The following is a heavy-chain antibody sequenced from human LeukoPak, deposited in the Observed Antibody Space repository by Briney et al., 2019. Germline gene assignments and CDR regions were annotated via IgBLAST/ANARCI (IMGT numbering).Heavy chain of an antibody. CDR2: IYPGDSDT. D-gene: IGHD6-13*01. V-gene: IGHV5-51*01. J-gene: IGHJ4*02. CDR1: GYSFTSYW. Sequence: ASVKISCKGSGYSFTSYWIGWVRQMPGKGLEWMGIIYPGDSDTRYSPSFQGQVTISADKSISTAYLQWSSLKASDTAMYYCAREVGSRYSSSWFIYWGQGTLVTVSS. CDR3: AREVGSRYSSSWFIY.